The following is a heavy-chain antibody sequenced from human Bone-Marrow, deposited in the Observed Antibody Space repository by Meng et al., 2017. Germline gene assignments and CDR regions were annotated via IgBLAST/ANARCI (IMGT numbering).Heavy chain of an antibody. J-gene: IGHJ5*02. D-gene: IGHD6-19*01. CDR2: MNPNSGNT. CDR3: ARSKRGIMQWLVRPSLGWFDP. CDR1: GYTFTSYD. V-gene: IGHV1-8*01. Sequence: ASVKVSCKASGYTFTSYDINWVRQATGQGLEWMGWMNPNSGNTGYAQKFQGRVTMTRNTSISTAYMELSSLRSEDTAVYYCARSKRGIMQWLVRPSLGWFDPWGQGTLVTVSS.